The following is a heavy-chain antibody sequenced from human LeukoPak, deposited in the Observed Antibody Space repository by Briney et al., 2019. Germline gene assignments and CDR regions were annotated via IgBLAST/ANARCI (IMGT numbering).Heavy chain of an antibody. CDR2: ISGSGINT. CDR1: GFTFSSYA. D-gene: IGHD5-12*01. Sequence: PGGSLRLSCAASGFTFSSYAMSWVRQAPGKGLEWVSAISGSGINTYYADSVKGRFTISRDNSKNTLDVQMNSLRAEDTAVYYCAKGGGSKLKDAFDIWGQGTVVAVSA. J-gene: IGHJ3*02. CDR3: AKGGGSKLKDAFDI. V-gene: IGHV3-23*01.